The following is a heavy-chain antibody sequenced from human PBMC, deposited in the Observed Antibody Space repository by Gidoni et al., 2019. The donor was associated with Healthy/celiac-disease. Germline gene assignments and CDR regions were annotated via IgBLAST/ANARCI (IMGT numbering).Heavy chain of an antibody. CDR3: ARADYDFWSGPCD. J-gene: IGHJ4*02. V-gene: IGHV3-21*01. CDR1: GFTFSSYS. D-gene: IGHD3-3*01. CDR2: ISSSSSYI. Sequence: EVQLVESGGGLVKPGGSVRLSWAASGFTFSSYSMNWVRQAPGKGLEWVSSISSSSSYISYAASVQGRFTISRDNAKNSLYLQMNSLRAEDTAVYYCARADYDFWSGPCDWGQGTLVTVSS.